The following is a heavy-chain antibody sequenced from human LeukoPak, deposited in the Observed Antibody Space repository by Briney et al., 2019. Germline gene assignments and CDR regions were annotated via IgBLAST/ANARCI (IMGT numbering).Heavy chain of an antibody. CDR3: ARASYSYGAFDI. CDR2: INHSGST. V-gene: IGHV4-34*01. Sequence: SETLSLTCAVYGGSFSGYYWSWIRQPPGKGLEWIGEINHSGSTNYNPSLKSRVTISVDTSKNQFSLKLSPVTAADTAVYYCARASYSYGAFDIWGQGTMVTVSS. J-gene: IGHJ3*02. CDR1: GGSFSGYY. D-gene: IGHD5-18*01.